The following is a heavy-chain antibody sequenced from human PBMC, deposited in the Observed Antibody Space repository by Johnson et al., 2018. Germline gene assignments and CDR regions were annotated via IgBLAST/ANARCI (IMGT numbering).Heavy chain of an antibody. V-gene: IGHV3-23*04. J-gene: IGHJ4*02. CDR2: IRGSGSTT. Sequence: VQLVESGGGLVQPGGSLRLSCAASGFTFSSYAMSWVRQAPGKGLEWVSAIRGSGSTTYYADSVKGRFTLSRHNSKNMLYLQMNNLRTEGTAVYYCAKDRQGLVEIDYWCQGTLVIVS. D-gene: IGHD6-19*01. CDR3: AKDRQGLVEIDY. CDR1: GFTFSSYA.